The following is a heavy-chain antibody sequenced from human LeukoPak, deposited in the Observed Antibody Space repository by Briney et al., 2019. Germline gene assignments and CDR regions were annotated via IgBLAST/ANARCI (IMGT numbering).Heavy chain of an antibody. Sequence: SETLSLTCTASGGSIRGYYWSWVRQPPGRGLEFIGHVHYTGSTYYSPSLKSRVAISLDTPKNQFSLKLSSVTAADTAVYYCARYGFHHFDSWGQGTRVTVSS. D-gene: IGHD4-17*01. CDR2: VHYTGST. J-gene: IGHJ4*02. V-gene: IGHV4-59*01. CDR1: GGSIRGYY. CDR3: ARYGFHHFDS.